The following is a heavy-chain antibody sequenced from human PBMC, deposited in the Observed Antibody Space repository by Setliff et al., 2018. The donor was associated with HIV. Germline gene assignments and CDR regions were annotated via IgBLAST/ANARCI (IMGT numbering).Heavy chain of an antibody. V-gene: IGHV4-34*01. D-gene: IGHD1-26*01. CDR1: GGSFSGYY. CDR3: ARRPRIVGVRKNAFDI. Sequence: PSETLSLTCAVYGGSFSGYYWSWIRQPPGKGLEWIGEINHSGSTNYNPSLKSRVTISVDTSKNQFSLKLSSVTAADTAVYYCARRPRIVGVRKNAFDIWGQGTMGTV. CDR2: INHSGST. J-gene: IGHJ3*02.